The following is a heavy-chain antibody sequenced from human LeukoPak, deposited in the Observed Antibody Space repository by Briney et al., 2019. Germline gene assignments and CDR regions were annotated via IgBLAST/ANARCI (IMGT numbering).Heavy chain of an antibody. CDR1: GFTFATSW. V-gene: IGHV3-7*01. J-gene: IGHJ4*02. Sequence: PVGSLRLSCAASGFTFATSWMDWVRQAPGKGLEWVANIKGDGSETYYGDSAKGQFTVLRDNAKNSLYLQMDSLRVEDTAIYYCAKSLDYWGQGTLVTVSS. CDR3: AKSLDY. CDR2: IKGDGSET.